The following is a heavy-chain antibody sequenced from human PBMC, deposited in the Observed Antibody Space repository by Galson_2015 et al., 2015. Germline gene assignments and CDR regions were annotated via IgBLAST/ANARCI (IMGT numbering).Heavy chain of an antibody. CDR1: GFTFSSYG. CDR2: VWYDGSNK. CDR3: ARDPYYYDRSSIYRYFDY. V-gene: IGHV3-33*01. J-gene: IGHJ4*02. Sequence: SLRLSCAASGFTFSSYGMHWVRQAPGKGLEWVAVVWYDGSNKYYADSVKGRFTISRDNSKNTLYLRMNSLRAEDTAVYYCARDPYYYDRSSIYRYFDYWGQGTLVTVSS. D-gene: IGHD3-22*01.